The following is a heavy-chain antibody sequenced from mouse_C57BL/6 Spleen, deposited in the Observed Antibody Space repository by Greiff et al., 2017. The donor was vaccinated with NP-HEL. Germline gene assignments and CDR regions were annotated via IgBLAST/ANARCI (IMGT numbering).Heavy chain of an antibody. CDR1: GYTFTEYT. D-gene: IGHD2-2*01. CDR2: FYPGSGSI. V-gene: IGHV1-62-2*01. Sequence: LQESGAELVKPGASVKLSCKASGYTFTEYTIHWVKQRSGQGLEWIGWFYPGSGSIKYNEKFKDKATLTADKSSSTVYMELSRLTSEDSAVYFCARHEDRYGYPYYFDYWGQGTTLTVSS. CDR3: ARHEDRYGYPYYFDY. J-gene: IGHJ2*01.